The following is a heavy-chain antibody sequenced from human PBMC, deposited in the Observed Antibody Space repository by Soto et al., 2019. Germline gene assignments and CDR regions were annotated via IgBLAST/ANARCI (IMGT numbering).Heavy chain of an antibody. CDR1: GGSISSYY. V-gene: IGHV4-59*08. CDR2: IHYSGGS. J-gene: IGHJ4*02. CDR3: ARHVRGSSWPADY. D-gene: IGHD6-13*01. Sequence: PSETLSLTCTVSGGSISSYYWSWIRQPPGKGLEWIGHIHYSGGSTYNSSLKTRVIISVDTSKNHLSLKLSSVTAADTAVYYCARHVRGSSWPADYWGQGTLVTVSS.